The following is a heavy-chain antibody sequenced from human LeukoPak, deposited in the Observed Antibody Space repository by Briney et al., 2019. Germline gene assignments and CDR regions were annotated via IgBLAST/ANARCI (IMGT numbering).Heavy chain of an antibody. J-gene: IGHJ3*02. CDR3: ARVFDAFDI. CDR2: IRHDESNK. V-gene: IGHV3-30*02. Sequence: GGPLRLSCAASGFTFSSYGMHWVRQAPGKGLEWVAFIRHDESNKYYADSVKGRFTISRDNSKNTLYLQMNSLRTEDTTVYYCARVFDAFDIWGQGTMVTVSS. CDR1: GFTFSSYG.